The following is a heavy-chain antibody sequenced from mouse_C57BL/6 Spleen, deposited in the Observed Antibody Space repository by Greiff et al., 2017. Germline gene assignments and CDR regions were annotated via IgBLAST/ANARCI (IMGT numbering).Heavy chain of an antibody. J-gene: IGHJ3*01. Sequence: QVRLQQPGAELVRPGSSVKLSCKASGYTFTSYWMDWVKQRPGQGLEWIGNIYPSDSETHYNQKFKDKATLTVDKSSSTAYMQLSSLTSEDSAVYYCARRGDYYGSPWFAYWGQGTLVTVSA. D-gene: IGHD1-1*01. CDR1: GYTFTSYW. CDR3: ARRGDYYGSPWFAY. CDR2: IYPSDSET. V-gene: IGHV1-61*01.